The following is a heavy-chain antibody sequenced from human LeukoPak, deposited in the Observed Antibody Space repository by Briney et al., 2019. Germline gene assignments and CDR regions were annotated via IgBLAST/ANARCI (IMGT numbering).Heavy chain of an antibody. CDR3: ARDLTLPDYYYDSSGYALDAFDI. Sequence: SETLSLTCTVSGGSISSGDYYWSWIRQPPGKGLEWIGYIYYSGSTYYSPSLKSRVTISVDTSKNQFSLKLSSVTAADTAVYYCARDLTLPDYYYDSSGYALDAFDIWGQGTMVTVSS. CDR1: GGSISSGDYY. V-gene: IGHV4-30-4*08. D-gene: IGHD3-22*01. J-gene: IGHJ3*02. CDR2: IYYSGST.